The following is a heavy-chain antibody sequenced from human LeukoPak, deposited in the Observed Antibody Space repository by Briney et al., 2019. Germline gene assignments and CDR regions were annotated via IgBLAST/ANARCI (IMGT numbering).Heavy chain of an antibody. CDR1: GFTFSSYG. CDR2: IVYDGTNK. J-gene: IGHJ3*02. V-gene: IGHV3-33*08. CDR3: ARDRTYCTNGVCYFRVFDI. D-gene: IGHD2-8*01. Sequence: PGGSLRLSCAAPGFTFSSYGMHWVPQAPGKGLEWVTVIVYDGTNKYYADSVKGRFTISRDNSKNTLYLQMNSLRAEDTAVYYCARDRTYCTNGVCYFRVFDIWGQGTMVTVSS.